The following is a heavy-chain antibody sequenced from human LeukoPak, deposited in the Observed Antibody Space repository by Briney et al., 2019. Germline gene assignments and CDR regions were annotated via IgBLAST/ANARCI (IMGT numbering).Heavy chain of an antibody. CDR3: ARGSSSWYQSYYFDY. J-gene: IGHJ4*02. D-gene: IGHD6-13*01. CDR2: VIPIFGTA. CDR1: GGTFSSYA. V-gene: IGHV1-69*13. Sequence: SVKVSCKASGGTFSSYAISWVRQAPGQGLEWMGGVIPIFGTANYAQKFQGRVTITADESTSTAYMELSSLRSEDTAVYYCARGSSSWYQSYYFDYWGQGTLVTVSS.